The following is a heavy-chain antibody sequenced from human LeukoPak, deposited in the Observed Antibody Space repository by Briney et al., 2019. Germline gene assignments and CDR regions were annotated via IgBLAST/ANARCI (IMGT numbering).Heavy chain of an antibody. CDR1: GGTFSSYA. CDR2: ISAYNGNT. J-gene: IGHJ4*02. Sequence: GASVKVSCKASGGTFSSYAIRWVRQAPGQGLEWMGWISAYNGNTNYAQKLQGRVTMTTDTSTSTAYMELRSLRSDDTAVYYCARMSSSGYYSGYWGQGTLVTVSS. D-gene: IGHD3-22*01. CDR3: ARMSSSGYYSGY. V-gene: IGHV1-18*01.